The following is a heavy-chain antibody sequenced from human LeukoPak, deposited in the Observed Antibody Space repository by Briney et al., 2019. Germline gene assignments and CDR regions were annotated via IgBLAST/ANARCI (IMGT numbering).Heavy chain of an antibody. V-gene: IGHV1-8*01. Sequence: ASVKVSCKASGYTFTSYDINWVRQATGQGLEWMGWMNPNSGNTGYAQKFQGRVTMTRSTSVSTAYMELSNLGSEDTAVYYCARVVSGGWSDSWGQGTLVTVSS. CDR3: ARVVSGGWSDS. J-gene: IGHJ5*01. CDR1: GYTFTSYD. D-gene: IGHD2-15*01. CDR2: MNPNSGNT.